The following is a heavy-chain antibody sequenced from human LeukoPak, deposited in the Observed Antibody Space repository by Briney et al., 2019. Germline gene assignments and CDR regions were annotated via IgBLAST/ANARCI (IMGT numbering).Heavy chain of an antibody. CDR1: GYTFTSYG. CDR2: INPNSGGT. D-gene: IGHD2-2*02. Sequence: ASVKVSCKASGYTFTSYGISWVRQAPGQGLEWMGWINPNSGGTNYAQKFQGRVTMTRDTSISTAYMELSRLRSDDTAVYYCARGGSIVVVPAAIPDYWGQGTLVTVSS. J-gene: IGHJ4*02. V-gene: IGHV1-2*02. CDR3: ARGGSIVVVPAAIPDY.